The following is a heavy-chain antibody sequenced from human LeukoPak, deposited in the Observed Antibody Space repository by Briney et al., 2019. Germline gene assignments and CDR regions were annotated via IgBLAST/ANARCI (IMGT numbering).Heavy chain of an antibody. CDR2: IYITGTT. CDR3: ARDEARSGYIHY. CDR1: GGSISDYY. V-gene: IGHV4-4*07. J-gene: IGHJ4*02. Sequence: SETLSLTCTVSGGSISDYYWSWIRQPAGKGLEWIGRIYITGTTNYNPSLKSRITMSLDTSKNQLSLRLSSVTAADTAVYYCARDEARSGYIHYWGQGTLITVSS. D-gene: IGHD3-22*01.